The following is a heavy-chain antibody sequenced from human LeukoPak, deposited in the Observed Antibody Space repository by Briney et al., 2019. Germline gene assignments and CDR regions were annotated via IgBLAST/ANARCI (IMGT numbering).Heavy chain of an antibody. D-gene: IGHD4-17*01. CDR3: ATTTRSTASFLS. Sequence: ASGKVSFTASGYTFIDYFMHWVRQAPGQGLEWMGWIKPSDGGTIYAQKFQGRVTMTRNTSIRTAYMEMSSLTSDDTALYYCATTTRSTASFLSWGHGTLVTVSS. V-gene: IGHV1-2*02. CDR1: GYTFIDYF. J-gene: IGHJ5*01. CDR2: IKPSDGGT.